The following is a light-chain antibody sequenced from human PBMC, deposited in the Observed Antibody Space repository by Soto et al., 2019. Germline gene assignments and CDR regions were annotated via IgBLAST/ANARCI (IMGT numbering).Light chain of an antibody. CDR1: NSNIGNYY. CDR3: GTWQGRLSIPI. Sequence: QAVLTQLPSVSAARGQKVTMSCSGGNSNIGNYYVSWHQQLPGTAPKLLIYENDKRPSGIPDRFSRSKSGTSTTLAISGLPTGEEADYYCGTWQGRLSIPIFRTGAKVTVL. CDR2: END. J-gene: IGLJ1*01. V-gene: IGLV1-51*02.